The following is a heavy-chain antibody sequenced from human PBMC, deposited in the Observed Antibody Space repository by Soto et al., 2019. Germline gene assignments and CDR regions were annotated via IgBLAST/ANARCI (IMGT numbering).Heavy chain of an antibody. V-gene: IGHV4-34*01. CDR2: INHSGST. Sequence: SETLSLTCAVYGGSFSAYYWSWIRQPPGKGLEWIGEINHSGSTTYNPSLKSRVTISVDRSKNQFSLKLSSVTAADTALYYCARGVGYAGVDYWGQGTLVTVS. CDR3: ARGVGYAGVDY. CDR1: GGSFSAYY. D-gene: IGHD5-12*01. J-gene: IGHJ4*02.